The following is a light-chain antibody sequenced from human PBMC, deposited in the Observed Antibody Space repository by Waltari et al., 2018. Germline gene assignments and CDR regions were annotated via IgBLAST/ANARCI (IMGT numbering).Light chain of an antibody. Sequence: EIVLTQSPATLSLAPGERATLSYRASQSFSTFLAWYQQKPGQAPRLLIYHASTRATGVPARFSGSGSGTDFTLTISSLEPEDFAVYYCQQRANWPPLTFGGGTKVEI. CDR2: HAS. CDR1: QSFSTF. V-gene: IGKV3-11*01. CDR3: QQRANWPPLT. J-gene: IGKJ4*01.